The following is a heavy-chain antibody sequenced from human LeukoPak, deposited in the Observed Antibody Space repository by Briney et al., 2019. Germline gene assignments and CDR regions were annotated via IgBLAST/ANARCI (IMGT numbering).Heavy chain of an antibody. V-gene: IGHV3-21*01. CDR3: ARGLSSVRFLEWLGAFDI. D-gene: IGHD3-3*01. Sequence: PGGSLRLSCAASGFTFSSYSMSWVRQAPGKGLEWVSSISSSSSYIYYADSVKGRFTISRDNAKNSLYLQMNSLRAEDTAVYYCARGLSSVRFLEWLGAFDIWGQGTMVTVSS. J-gene: IGHJ3*02. CDR1: GFTFSSYS. CDR2: ISSSSSYI.